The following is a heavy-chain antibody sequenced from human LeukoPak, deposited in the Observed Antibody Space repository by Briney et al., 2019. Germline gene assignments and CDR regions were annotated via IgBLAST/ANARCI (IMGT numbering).Heavy chain of an antibody. CDR1: GFTFSNYW. CDR2: ISGSGGST. V-gene: IGHV3-23*01. J-gene: IGHJ6*03. Sequence: GGSLRLSCEGSGFTFSNYWMGWVRQAPGKGLEWVSAISGSGGSTYYADSVKGRFTISRDNSKNTLYLQMNSLRAEDTAVYYCAKPPRGSSFYYYYMDVWGKGTTVTVSS. CDR3: AKPPRGSSFYYYYMDV. D-gene: IGHD6-6*01.